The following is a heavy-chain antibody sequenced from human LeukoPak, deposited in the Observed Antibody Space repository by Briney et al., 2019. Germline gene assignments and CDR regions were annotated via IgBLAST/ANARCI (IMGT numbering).Heavy chain of an antibody. D-gene: IGHD2/OR15-2a*01. CDR3: ARGSIPYYLDY. V-gene: IGHV4-59*01. J-gene: IGHJ4*02. Sequence: SESLSLTCTVSGGSISSYYWSWIRQPPGKGLEWIGYIYYSGSTNYNPSLKSRVTISVDTSKNQFSLKLSSATAADTAVYYCARGSIPYYLDYWGQGTLVTVSS. CDR1: GGSISSYY. CDR2: IYYSGST.